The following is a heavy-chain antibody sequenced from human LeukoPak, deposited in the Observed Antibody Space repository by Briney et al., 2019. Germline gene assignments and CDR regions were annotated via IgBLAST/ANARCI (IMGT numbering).Heavy chain of an antibody. CDR2: IYYSGST. V-gene: IGHV4-59*01. CDR3: ARMGPPLRGVRYYYYMDG. Sequence: KPSETLSLTCNVSDGSISSYYWSWIRQPPGKGLKWIGYIYYSGSTNYNPSLKSRVTISVDTSKNQFSLKLISVTAADTAVYYCARMGPPLRGVRYYYYMDGWGKGTTVTVSS. D-gene: IGHD3-10*01. CDR1: DGSISSYY. J-gene: IGHJ6*03.